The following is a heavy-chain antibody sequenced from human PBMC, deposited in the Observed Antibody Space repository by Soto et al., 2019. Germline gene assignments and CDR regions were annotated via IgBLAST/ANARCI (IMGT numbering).Heavy chain of an antibody. J-gene: IGHJ3*01. CDR3: GRDGSGGIIDS. D-gene: IGHD2-15*01. CDR2: ISVFNGNT. CDR1: GYTFTGYG. Sequence: QVQLVQSGAEVKKPGASVKVSCKTSGYTFTGYGINWVRQAPGHGLEWMGWISVFNGNTKYGQNIQDRVIMTTDTATRTAYMELRSLRSDATAVYFCGRDGSGGIIDSWGQGTMLIVSS. V-gene: IGHV1-18*01.